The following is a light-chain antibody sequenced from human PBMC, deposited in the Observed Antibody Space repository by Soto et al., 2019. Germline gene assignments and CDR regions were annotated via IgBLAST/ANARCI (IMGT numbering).Light chain of an antibody. J-gene: IGLJ1*01. CDR2: DVS. CDR1: SSDVGGYNY. V-gene: IGLV2-14*01. CDR3: SSYTSSSTLLYV. Sequence: QSALTQPASVSGSPGQSITISGTETSSDVGGYNYVSWYQQHPGKAPKLMIYDVSNRPSGVSNRFSGSKSGNTASLTISGLQAEDEADYYCSSYTSSSTLLYVFGTGTKVTVL.